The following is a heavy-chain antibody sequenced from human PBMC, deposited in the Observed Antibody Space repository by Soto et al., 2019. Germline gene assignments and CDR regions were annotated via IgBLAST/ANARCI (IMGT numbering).Heavy chain of an antibody. Sequence: QRLEWMAWINAGNGNTKYSQKFQGRVTITRDTSASTAYMELSSLRSEDTAVYYCARDVDADFRTDFDYWGRGTLVTGSS. CDR2: INAGNGNT. J-gene: IGHJ4*02. CDR3: ARDVDADFRTDFDY. D-gene: IGHD4-17*01. V-gene: IGHV1-3*01.